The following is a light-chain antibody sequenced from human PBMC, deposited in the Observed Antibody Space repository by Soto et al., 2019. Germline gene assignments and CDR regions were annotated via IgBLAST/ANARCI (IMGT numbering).Light chain of an antibody. V-gene: IGKV1-39*01. CDR1: QSISSY. CDR2: AAS. CDR3: QQSYSTLT. Sequence: DIPMTQSPSSLSASVGDRVTITCRASQSISSYLNWYQQKPGKAPKLLIYAASSLQSGVPSRFIGSGSGTDFTLTISSLQPEDFATYYCQQSYSTLTFGGGTKVEFK. J-gene: IGKJ4*01.